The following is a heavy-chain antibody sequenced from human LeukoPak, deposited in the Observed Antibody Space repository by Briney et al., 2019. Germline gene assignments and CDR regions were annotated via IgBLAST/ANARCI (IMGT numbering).Heavy chain of an antibody. CDR1: GGSLSSSSYY. J-gene: IGHJ5*02. Sequence: PSETLSLTCTVSGGSLSSSSYYWGWIRQPPGKGLEWIGSIYYSGSTYYNPSLKSRVTISVDRSKNQFSLKLSSVTAADTAVYYCASSLLSYCSSTSCLNWFDPWGQGTLVTVSS. V-gene: IGHV4-39*07. D-gene: IGHD2-2*01. CDR3: ASSLLSYCSSTSCLNWFDP. CDR2: IYYSGST.